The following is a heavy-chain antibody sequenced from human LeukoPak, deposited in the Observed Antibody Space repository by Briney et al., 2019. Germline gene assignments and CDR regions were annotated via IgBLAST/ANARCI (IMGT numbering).Heavy chain of an antibody. CDR3: AKGGKWDVTPFDY. J-gene: IGHJ4*02. CDR1: GFTFSSYN. CDR2: ISPASDTI. V-gene: IGHV3-48*01. Sequence: GGSLRLSCAASGFTFSSYNMKWVRQAPGKGLEWVSYISPASDTIHYADSMRGRFTISRDNAKNSLYLQMNSLRAEDTAVYYCAKGGKWDVTPFDYWGQGTLVTVSS. D-gene: IGHD1-26*01.